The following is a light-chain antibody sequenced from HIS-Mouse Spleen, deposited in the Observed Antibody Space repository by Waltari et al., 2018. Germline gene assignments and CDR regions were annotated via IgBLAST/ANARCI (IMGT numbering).Light chain of an antibody. CDR2: GAS. J-gene: IGKJ4*01. CDR1: LSVSSN. Sequence: ELVMTQAPATLPVSPGESATRPCRASLSVSSNLAWYQQKPGQAPRLHIYGASTRATGIPARFSGSGSGTEFTLTISSLQSEDFAVYYCQQYNNWPPLTFGGGTKVEIK. V-gene: IGKV3-15*01. CDR3: QQYNNWPPLT.